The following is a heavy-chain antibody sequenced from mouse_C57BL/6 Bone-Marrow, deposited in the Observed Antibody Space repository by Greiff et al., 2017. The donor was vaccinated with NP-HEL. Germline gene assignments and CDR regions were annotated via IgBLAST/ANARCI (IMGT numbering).Heavy chain of an antibody. Sequence: VKLMESGAELVRPGASVTLSCKASGYTFTDYEMHWVKQTPVHGLEWIGAIDPETGGTAYNQKFKGKAILTADKSSSTAYMELRSLTSEDSAVYYCTRHPTWDVGFAYWGQGTLVTVSA. CDR2: IDPETGGT. CDR1: GYTFTDYE. J-gene: IGHJ3*01. CDR3: TRHPTWDVGFAY. D-gene: IGHD4-1*01. V-gene: IGHV1-15*01.